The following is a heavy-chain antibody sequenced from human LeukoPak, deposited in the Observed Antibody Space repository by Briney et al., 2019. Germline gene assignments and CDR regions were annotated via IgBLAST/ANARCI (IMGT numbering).Heavy chain of an antibody. CDR1: GFTFSSYA. CDR2: ISSSSSYI. J-gene: IGHJ4*02. CDR3: ARDVFGTITMVRGVTSY. D-gene: IGHD3-10*01. Sequence: GGSLRLSCAASGFTFSSYAMSWVRQAPGKGLEWVSSISSSSSYIYYAGSVKGRFTISRDNAKNSLYLQMNSLRAEDTAVYYCARDVFGTITMVRGVTSYWGQGTLVTVSS. V-gene: IGHV3-21*01.